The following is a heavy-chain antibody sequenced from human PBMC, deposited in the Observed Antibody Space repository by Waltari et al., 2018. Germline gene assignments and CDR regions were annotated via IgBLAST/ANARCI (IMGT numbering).Heavy chain of an antibody. D-gene: IGHD6-19*01. V-gene: IGHV3-21*02. CDR1: GFKFSAYA. J-gene: IGHJ6*02. CDR2: IGSSSSFM. Sequence: EVQLVESGGGLVKTGGSLRLSCVASGFKFSAYAMNWVRQAPGKGLELVSSIGSSSSFMDYADSVRGRFTVARDNAKNTLYLQMDTLRAEDTAVYYCAREGAEQWVVEDYGMDVWGQGTTVTVSS. CDR3: AREGAEQWVVEDYGMDV.